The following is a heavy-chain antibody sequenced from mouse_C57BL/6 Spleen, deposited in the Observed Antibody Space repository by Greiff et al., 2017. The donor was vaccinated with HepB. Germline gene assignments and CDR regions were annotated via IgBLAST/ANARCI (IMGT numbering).Heavy chain of an antibody. CDR3: SRSQANWDSYWYFDV. Sequence: QVQLQQSGAELAKPGASVKLSCKASGYTFTSYWMHWVKQRPGQGLEWIGYINPSSGYTKYNQKFKDKATLTADKSSSTAYMQLSSLTYEDSAVYYCSRSQANWDSYWYFDVWGTGTTVTVSS. V-gene: IGHV1-7*01. J-gene: IGHJ1*03. CDR1: GYTFTSYW. D-gene: IGHD4-1*01. CDR2: INPSSGYT.